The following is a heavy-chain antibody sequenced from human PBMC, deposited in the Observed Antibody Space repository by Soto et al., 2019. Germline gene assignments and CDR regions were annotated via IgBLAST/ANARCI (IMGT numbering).Heavy chain of an antibody. D-gene: IGHD4-4*01. CDR1: GGSLSSSSYY. V-gene: IGHV4-39*01. Sequence: SETLSLTCTVSGGSLSSSSYYWGWIRQPPGKGLEWIGSIYYSGSTYYNPSLKSRVTISVDTSKNQFSLKLSSVTVADTAVYYCARHWSDYSNYGWFDPWGQGTLVTVSS. J-gene: IGHJ5*02. CDR3: ARHWSDYSNYGWFDP. CDR2: IYYSGST.